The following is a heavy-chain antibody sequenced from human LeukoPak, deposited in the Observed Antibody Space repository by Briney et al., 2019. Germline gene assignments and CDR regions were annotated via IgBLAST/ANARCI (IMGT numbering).Heavy chain of an antibody. D-gene: IGHD6-13*01. V-gene: IGHV3-7*01. CDR3: ARDPGSSSFDY. Sequence: GGSLRLSCAASTFTFSTYWMTWVRQAPGKGPEFVANINRDGSVKNYVDSVKGRFTISRDNAKNSLYLQMNSLRADDTAVYYCARDPGSSSFDYWGQGTLVTVSS. CDR1: TFTFSTYW. J-gene: IGHJ4*02. CDR2: INRDGSVK.